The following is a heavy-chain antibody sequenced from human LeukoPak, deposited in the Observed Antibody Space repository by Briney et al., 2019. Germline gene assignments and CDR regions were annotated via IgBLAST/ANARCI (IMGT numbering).Heavy chain of an antibody. CDR1: GGTFSSYA. D-gene: IGHD6-6*01. J-gene: IGHJ6*03. Sequence: GASVKVSCKASGGTFSSYAISWVRQAPGQGLEWMGGIIPIFGTANYAQKFQGRVTITADESTSTAYMELSSLRSEDTAVYYCASSDFMGRQYSSSSWGNYYMDVWGKGTTVTVSS. CDR2: IIPIFGTA. V-gene: IGHV1-69*13. CDR3: ASSDFMGRQYSSSSWGNYYMDV.